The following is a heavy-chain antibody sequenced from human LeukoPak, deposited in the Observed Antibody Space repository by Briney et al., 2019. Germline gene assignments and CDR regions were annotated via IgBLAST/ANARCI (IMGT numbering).Heavy chain of an antibody. V-gene: IGHV4-59*12. Sequence: SKTLSLTCTVSGDSISSYYWTWIRQPPGKGLEWIGYIYYSGSTNYNPSLKSRVTMSVDTSKNQFSLKLSSVTAADTAVYYCARGLTTVSSYNWFDPWGQGTLVTVSS. CDR3: ARGLTTVSSYNWFDP. J-gene: IGHJ5*02. CDR1: GDSISSYY. CDR2: IYYSGST. D-gene: IGHD4-11*01.